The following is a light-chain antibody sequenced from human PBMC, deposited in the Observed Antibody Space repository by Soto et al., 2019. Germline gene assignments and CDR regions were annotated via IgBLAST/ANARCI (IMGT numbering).Light chain of an antibody. CDR1: QGISNY. CDR3: QNYNGAPTWT. CDR2: AAS. J-gene: IGKJ1*01. V-gene: IGKV1-27*01. Sequence: DIQMTQSPSSLSASVGDRVTITCRASQGISNYLAWYQQKPGKVPKLLIYAASTLQSGVPSRFSGSGSGTDFTLTTSSLQPEDVATYYCQNYNGAPTWTFGQGTKVEIK.